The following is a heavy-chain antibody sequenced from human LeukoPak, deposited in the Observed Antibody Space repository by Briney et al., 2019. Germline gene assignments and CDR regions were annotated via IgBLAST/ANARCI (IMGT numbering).Heavy chain of an antibody. CDR3: ARDVDRRDDP. J-gene: IGHJ5*02. CDR2: IKKDGSEK. CDR1: GFTFSSYW. Sequence: GGSLRLSCAASGFTFSSYWMSWVRQAPGKGLEWVANIKKDGSEKYYVDAVKGRFTISRDNAKTSLYLQMNSLRVEDTAVYYCARDVDRRDDPWGQGILVTVSS. V-gene: IGHV3-7*01.